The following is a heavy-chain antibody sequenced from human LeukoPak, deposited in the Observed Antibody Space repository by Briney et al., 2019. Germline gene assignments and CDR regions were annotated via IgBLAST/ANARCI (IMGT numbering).Heavy chain of an antibody. CDR1: GFTFSSYV. J-gene: IGHJ5*02. D-gene: IGHD2-2*01. V-gene: IGHV3-23*01. CDR2: ISGGGGST. CDR3: AKGGYCSSSSCYVGWFDP. Sequence: GGSLRLSCAASGFTFSSYVMNWVRQAPGKGLEWVSVISGGGGSTYYADSVKGRFTISRDNSKNTLFLQMNSLRAEDTAVYYCAKGGYCSSSSCYVGWFDPWGQGTLVTVSS.